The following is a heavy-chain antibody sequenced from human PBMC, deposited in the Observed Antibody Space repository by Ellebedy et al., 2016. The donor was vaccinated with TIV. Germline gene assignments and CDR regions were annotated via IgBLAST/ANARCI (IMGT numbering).Heavy chain of an antibody. D-gene: IGHD6-13*01. V-gene: IGHV1-69*13. Sequence: AASVKVSCKASGGTFSGYAFSWVRQAPGQGLEWMGGIIPIFATVKYAQKLQSRVTISADDATSTAYMELNSLRSEDTAVYYCARGVRIAVHYFDFWGPGTLVTVSS. CDR3: ARGVRIAVHYFDF. CDR1: GGTFSGYA. J-gene: IGHJ4*02. CDR2: IIPIFATV.